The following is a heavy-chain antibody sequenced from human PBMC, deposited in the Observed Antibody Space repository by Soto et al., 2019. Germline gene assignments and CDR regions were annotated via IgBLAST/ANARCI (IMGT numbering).Heavy chain of an antibody. CDR3: ASSHYCSSTSCYGRYAFDI. J-gene: IGHJ3*02. V-gene: IGHV1-45*02. D-gene: IGHD2-2*01. Sequence: SVKVSCKASGYTFTGYYMHWVRQAPGQGLEWMGWITPISGNTNYAQKFQDRVTITRDRSMSTAYMELSSLRSEDTAMYYCASSHYCSSTSCYGRYAFDIWGQGTMVTVSS. CDR1: GYTFTGYY. CDR2: ITPISGNT.